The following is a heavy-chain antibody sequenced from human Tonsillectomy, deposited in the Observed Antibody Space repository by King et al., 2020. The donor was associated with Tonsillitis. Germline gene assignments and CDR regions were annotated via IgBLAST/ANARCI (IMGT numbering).Heavy chain of an antibody. CDR1: GGSISSDDHY. CDR2: IYYSGST. J-gene: IGHJ5*02. Sequence: QVQLQESGPGLVKPSQTLSLTCTVSGGSISSDDHYWNWIRQPPGKGLEWIGYIYYSGSTYYNPSLKSRVTISVDTTKNQFSLKLNSVTVADTAVYYCARLVVTAPPGWFDPWGQGTLVTVSS. D-gene: IGHD2-21*02. CDR3: ARLVVTAPPGWFDP. V-gene: IGHV4-30-4*01.